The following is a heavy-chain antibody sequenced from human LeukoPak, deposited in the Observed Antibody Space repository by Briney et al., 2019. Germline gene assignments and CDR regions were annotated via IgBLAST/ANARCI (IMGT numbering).Heavy chain of an antibody. CDR3: AGGSGASWFDP. V-gene: IGHV4-59*01. Sequence: SETLSLTCSVSGGSISSGYWSWIRQPPGKGLEWIAYIYNSGRSNYNPSLKSRVTISLDTSKNQFSLKLSSVTAADTAVYYCAGGSGASWFDPWGQGTLVTVSS. D-gene: IGHD2-8*02. CDR2: IYNSGRS. J-gene: IGHJ5*02. CDR1: GGSISSGY.